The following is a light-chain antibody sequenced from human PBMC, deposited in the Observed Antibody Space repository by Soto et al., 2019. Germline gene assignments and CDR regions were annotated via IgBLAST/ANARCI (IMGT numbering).Light chain of an antibody. J-gene: IGKJ1*01. CDR2: GAS. CDR3: QHDKNYPWT. Sequence: AIRMTQSPSSLSASAGDRVAIACRASQDVGRDLAWYQQKPGQAPKLLIYGASTLQSGVPSRFSGGGSGTDFTLTISCLQSEDFATYYCQHDKNYPWTFGQGTKVEIK. V-gene: IGKV1-8*01. CDR1: QDVGRD.